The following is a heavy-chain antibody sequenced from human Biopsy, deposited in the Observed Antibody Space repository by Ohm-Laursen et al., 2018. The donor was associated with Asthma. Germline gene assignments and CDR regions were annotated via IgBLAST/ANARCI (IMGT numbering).Heavy chain of an antibody. J-gene: IGHJ6*02. V-gene: IGHV1-18*01. D-gene: IGHD3-10*01. CDR3: ARAVDYSHYYGIDV. CDR1: CYTFNSAG. Sequence: VASVTVSCKTSCYTFNSAGITWVRQAPGQGLEWMGWISVYNGNTKVAQKLQDGVTMITDTSTSTAYMELRSLRSDDTAVYFCARAVDYSHYYGIDVWGQGTTVTVS. CDR2: ISVYNGNT.